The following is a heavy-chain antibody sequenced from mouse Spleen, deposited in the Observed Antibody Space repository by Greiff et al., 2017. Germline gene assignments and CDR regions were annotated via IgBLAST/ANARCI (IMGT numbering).Heavy chain of an antibody. CDR1: GYTFTSYW. CDR3: ARGGYDGYYEFAY. Sequence: VQLQQPGAELVRPGTSVKLSCKASGYTFTSYWMHWVKQRPGQGLEWIGVIDPSDSYTNYNQKFKGKATLTVDTSSSTAYMQLSSLTSEDSAVYYCARGGYDGYYEFAYWGQGTLVTVSA. J-gene: IGHJ3*01. CDR2: IDPSDSYT. D-gene: IGHD2-3*01. V-gene: IGHV1-59*01.